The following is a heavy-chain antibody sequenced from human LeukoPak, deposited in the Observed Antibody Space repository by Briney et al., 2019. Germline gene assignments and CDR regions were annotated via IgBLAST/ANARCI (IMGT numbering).Heavy chain of an antibody. V-gene: IGHV7-4-1*02. CDR3: ARKGVLLWFGENWFDP. D-gene: IGHD3-10*01. CDR2: INTNTGNP. J-gene: IGHJ5*02. CDR1: GYTFTSYA. Sequence: ASVKVSCKASGYTFTSYAMNWVRQAPGQGLEWMGWINTNTGNPTYAQGFTGRFVFSLDTSVSTAYLQISSLKAEDTAVYYCARKGVLLWFGENWFDPWGQGTLVTVSS.